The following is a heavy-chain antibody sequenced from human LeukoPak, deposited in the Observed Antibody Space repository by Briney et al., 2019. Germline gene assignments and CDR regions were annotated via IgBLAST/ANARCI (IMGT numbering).Heavy chain of an antibody. D-gene: IGHD3-10*01. J-gene: IGHJ4*02. Sequence: PGGSLRLSCAASGFTFSSYAMSWVRQAPGKVLEWVSAISGSGGSTYYADSVKGRFTISRDNSKNTLYLQMNSLRAEDTAVYYCAKGTMVQGVISVFDYWGQGTLVTVSS. CDR1: GFTFSSYA. V-gene: IGHV3-23*01. CDR3: AKGTMVQGVISVFDY. CDR2: ISGSGGST.